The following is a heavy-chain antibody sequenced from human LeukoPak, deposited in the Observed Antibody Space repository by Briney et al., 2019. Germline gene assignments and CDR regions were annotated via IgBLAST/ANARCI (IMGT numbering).Heavy chain of an antibody. Sequence: GGSLRLSCAASGFTFSSYWMHWVRQAPGKGLVWVSRINSDGSSTSYADSVKGRFTISRDNAKNTLYLQMNSLRAEDTAVYYCARGGYYYDSSGYWVNWGQGTLVTVSS. J-gene: IGHJ4*02. V-gene: IGHV3-74*01. CDR1: GFTFSSYW. CDR2: INSDGSST. CDR3: ARGGYYYDSSGYWVN. D-gene: IGHD3-22*01.